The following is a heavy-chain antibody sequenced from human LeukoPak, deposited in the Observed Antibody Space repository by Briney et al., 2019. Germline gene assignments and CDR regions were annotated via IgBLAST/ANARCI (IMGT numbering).Heavy chain of an antibody. D-gene: IGHD6-19*01. V-gene: IGHV3-53*04. J-gene: IGHJ4*02. CDR1: GVTVSSNY. Sequence: GGSLRLSCAVSGVTVSSNYMSWVRQAAGKGLEWVSVIYSGGSTYYADSVKGRFTISRHNSKDTLYLQMNSRRAEDTAVYYCARGYSSGWYYFYYWGQGTLVTVSS. CDR2: IYSGGST. CDR3: ARGYSSGWYYFYY.